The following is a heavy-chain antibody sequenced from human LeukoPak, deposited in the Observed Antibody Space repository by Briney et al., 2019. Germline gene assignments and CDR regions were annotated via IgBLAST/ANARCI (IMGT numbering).Heavy chain of an antibody. CDR1: GYTFTSYG. CDR3: ARLTAGVVVAAHHVVEAKLYHYFDY. Sequence: ASVKVSCKASGYTFTSYGISWVRQAPGQGLEWMGWISAYNGNTNYAQKLQGRVTMTTDTSTSTAYVELRSLRSDDTTVYYCARLTAGVVVAAHHVVEAKLYHYFDYWGQGTLVTVSS. V-gene: IGHV1-18*01. CDR2: ISAYNGNT. J-gene: IGHJ4*02. D-gene: IGHD2-15*01.